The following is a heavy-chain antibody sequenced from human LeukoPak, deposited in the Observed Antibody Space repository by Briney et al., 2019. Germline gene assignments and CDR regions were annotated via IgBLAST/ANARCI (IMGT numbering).Heavy chain of an antibody. J-gene: IGHJ3*02. CDR2: IMQDGTEK. CDR3: TRGGYRSWDAFDI. CDR1: GFTFSTYW. D-gene: IGHD6-13*01. Sequence: PGGSLRLSCSASGFTFSTYWMSWVRQVPGKGLEWVANIMQDGTEKHYVDSVKGRFTISRDNAKNSLYLQMNSLRAEDTAVYYCTRGGYRSWDAFDIWGQGTMVTVSS. V-gene: IGHV3-7*01.